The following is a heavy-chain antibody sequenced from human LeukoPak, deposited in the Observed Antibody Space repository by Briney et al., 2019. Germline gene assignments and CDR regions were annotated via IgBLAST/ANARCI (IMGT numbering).Heavy chain of an antibody. CDR3: ARATFSSSRLDY. CDR2: TYYRSKWYN. J-gene: IGHJ4*02. D-gene: IGHD6-13*01. V-gene: IGHV6-1*01. CDR1: GDSVSSNTAA. Sequence: SQTLSLTCAISGDSVSSNTAAWNWIRQSPSRGLEWLGRTYYRSKWYNDYAVSVKSRITINPDTSKNQVSLQLNSLTPEDTAMCYCARATFSSSRLDYWGQGTLVTVSS.